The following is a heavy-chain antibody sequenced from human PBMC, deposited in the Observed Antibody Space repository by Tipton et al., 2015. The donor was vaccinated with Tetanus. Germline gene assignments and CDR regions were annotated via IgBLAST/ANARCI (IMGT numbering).Heavy chain of an antibody. J-gene: IGHJ4*02. CDR1: GGSLSGYY. CDR3: ARPASLLWFGEGYFDY. V-gene: IGHV4-34*01. Sequence: LRLSCAVYGGSLSGYYWSWIRQPPGKGLEWIGEINHSGSTNYNPSLKSRVTISVDTSKNQFSLKLSSVTAADTAVYYCARPASLLWFGEGYFDYWGQGTLVTVSS. D-gene: IGHD3-10*01. CDR2: INHSGST.